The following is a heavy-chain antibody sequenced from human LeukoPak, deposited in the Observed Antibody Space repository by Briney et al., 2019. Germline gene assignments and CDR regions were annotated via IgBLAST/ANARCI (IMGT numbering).Heavy chain of an antibody. D-gene: IGHD2-2*02. CDR2: IHYSGST. Sequence: SETLSLTCAVNGGSFSGYYWGWIRQSPGRGLEWIGEIHYSGSTKYNPSLKSRVTISADTSKNQFSLKLSSVTAADTAIYYCARHLCTTSTTCYTAFDIWDQGTMVTAPS. J-gene: IGHJ3*02. V-gene: IGHV4-34*01. CDR3: ARHLCTTSTTCYTAFDI. CDR1: GGSFSGYY.